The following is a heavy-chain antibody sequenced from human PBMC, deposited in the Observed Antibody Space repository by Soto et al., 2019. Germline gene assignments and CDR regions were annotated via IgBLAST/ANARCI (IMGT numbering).Heavy chain of an antibody. D-gene: IGHD1-26*01. CDR3: EKKPPSSIQTWGFGMDG. Sequence: EVQLVETGGGLIQPGGSLRLSCLASGFSVTTNYIIWVRQPPGKGLEWVSTTFTGGSTHYADSVKGRFSISRDNSKNTESRQMNCLRVEDTAVYYSEKKPPSSIQTWGFGMDGWGQGTTVSVSS. J-gene: IGHJ6*01. CDR1: GFSVTTNY. V-gene: IGHV3-53*02. CDR2: TFTGGST.